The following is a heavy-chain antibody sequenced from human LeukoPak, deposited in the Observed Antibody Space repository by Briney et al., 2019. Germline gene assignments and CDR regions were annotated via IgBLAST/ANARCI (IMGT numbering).Heavy chain of an antibody. CDR2: ISSSSSYI. D-gene: IGHD1-14*01. J-gene: IGHJ4*02. V-gene: IGHV3-21*01. CDR3: ARENPYYFDY. Sequence: GGSLRLSCAASGFTFSSYSMNWVRQAPGKGLEWVSSISSSSSYIYYADSVKGRFTISRDNSKNTLYLQMNSLRAEDTAVYYCARENPYYFDYWGQGTLVTVSS. CDR1: GFTFSSYS.